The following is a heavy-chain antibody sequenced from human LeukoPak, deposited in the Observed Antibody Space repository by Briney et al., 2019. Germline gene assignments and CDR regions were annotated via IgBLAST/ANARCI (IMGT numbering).Heavy chain of an antibody. Sequence: ASVKVSCKASGYTFTGYYMHWVRQAPGQGLEWMGWINPNSDGTNYAQKFQGRVTMTRDTSISTVYMELSRLRSDDTAVYYCARNYYYYYMDVWGKGTTVTVSS. J-gene: IGHJ6*03. CDR1: GYTFTGYY. CDR3: ARNYYYYYMDV. CDR2: INPNSDGT. V-gene: IGHV1-2*02.